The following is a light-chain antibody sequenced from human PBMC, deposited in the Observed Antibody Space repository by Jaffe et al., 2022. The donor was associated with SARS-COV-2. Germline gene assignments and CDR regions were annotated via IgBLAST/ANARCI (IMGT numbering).Light chain of an antibody. V-gene: IGLV2-14*01. CDR1: SSDVGGYNF. CDR2: AVT. Sequence: QSALTQPASVSGSPGQSITISCTGTSSDVGGYNFVSWYQQHPGKVPKLMIYAVTNRPSGVPDRFSGSKSGNTASLTISGLQAEDEADYYCSSFTSSSTLVIFGGGTKLTVL. CDR3: SSFTSSSTLVI. J-gene: IGLJ2*01.